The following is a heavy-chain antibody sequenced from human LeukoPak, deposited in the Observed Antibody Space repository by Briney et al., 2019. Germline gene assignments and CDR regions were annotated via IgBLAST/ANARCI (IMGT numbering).Heavy chain of an antibody. V-gene: IGHV4-59*08. Sequence: SETLSLTCTVSGGSISSYYWSWIRQPPGKGLEWLGYIYYTGNSNYNPSLESRVTMSLDTSTNQFSLRLSSVTAADTAVYYCARRYTNSWFFDYWGQGALVTVSS. J-gene: IGHJ4*02. CDR3: ARRYTNSWFFDY. CDR1: GGSISSYY. D-gene: IGHD2-2*02. CDR2: IYYTGNS.